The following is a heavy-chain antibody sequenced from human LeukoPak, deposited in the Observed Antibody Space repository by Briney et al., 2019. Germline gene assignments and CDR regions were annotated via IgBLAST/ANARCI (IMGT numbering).Heavy chain of an antibody. CDR3: ARHCTSSSCYAFDY. J-gene: IGHJ4*02. V-gene: IGHV3-11*04. CDR1: GFTFSDFY. CDR2: ISASGSAI. D-gene: IGHD2-2*01. Sequence: GGSLRLSCAASGFTFSDFYMSWIRQAPGKGLEWISSISASGSAIYYADSVKGRFTISRDNAKNSLRLQMDGLRAEDTALYYCARHCTSSSCYAFDYWGQGTLVTVSS.